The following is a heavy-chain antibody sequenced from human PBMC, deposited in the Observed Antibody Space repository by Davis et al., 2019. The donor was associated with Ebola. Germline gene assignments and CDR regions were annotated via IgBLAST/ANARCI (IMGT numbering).Heavy chain of an antibody. J-gene: IGHJ4*02. D-gene: IGHD2-15*01. CDR3: ARLSSFSVVAASVDS. CDR1: GYSFTFYW. CDR2: IYPGDSDT. V-gene: IGHV5-51*01. Sequence: GESLKISCKGSGYSFTFYWIGWVRQMPGKGLEWMGIIYPGDSDTRYSPSFQGQVTISADKSISTAYLQWSSLKASDTAMYYCARLSSFSVVAASVDSWGQGTLVTVSS.